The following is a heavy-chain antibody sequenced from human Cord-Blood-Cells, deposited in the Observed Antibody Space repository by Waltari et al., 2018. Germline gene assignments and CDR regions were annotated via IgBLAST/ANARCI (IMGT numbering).Heavy chain of an antibody. Sequence: QVQLQQWGAGLLKPSETLSLTCAAYGGSFSGYYWSWIRQPPGKGLEWIGEINHSGSTNYNPSLKSRVTISVDTSKNQFSLKLSSVTAADTAVYYCARPQGYSSSFDIWGQGTMVTVSS. D-gene: IGHD6-6*01. CDR1: GGSFSGYY. V-gene: IGHV4-34*01. CDR2: INHSGST. J-gene: IGHJ3*02. CDR3: ARPQGYSSSFDI.